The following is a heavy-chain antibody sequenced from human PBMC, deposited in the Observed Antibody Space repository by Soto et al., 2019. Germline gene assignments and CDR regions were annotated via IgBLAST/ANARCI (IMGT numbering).Heavy chain of an antibody. V-gene: IGHV5-51*01. CDR1: GYSFTSYW. CDR3: ARQWRRDCYNIPKIFDY. CDR2: IYPGDSDT. Sequence: PGEALKISCKGSGYSFTSYWIGWVRQMPGKGLEWMGIIYPGDSDTRYSPSFQGQVTISADKSISTAYLQWSSLKASDTAMYYCARQWRRDCYNIPKIFDYWGQGTLVTVSS. D-gene: IGHD2-21*01. J-gene: IGHJ4*02.